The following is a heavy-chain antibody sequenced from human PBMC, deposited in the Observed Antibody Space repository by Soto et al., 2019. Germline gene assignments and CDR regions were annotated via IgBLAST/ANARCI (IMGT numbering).Heavy chain of an antibody. CDR1: GGSISAAAYY. J-gene: IGHJ5*02. V-gene: IGHV4-31*03. CDR2: IYYNGDT. D-gene: IGHD3-3*01. Sequence: SETLSLTCTVSGGSISAAAYYWSWIRQLPGKGLEWIGYIYYNGDTYYNPTLERRVTISLDTSKNQFSLELTSVTAADTAVYYCAREAGYYGGYNWFDPWGQGTLVTVSS. CDR3: AREAGYYGGYNWFDP.